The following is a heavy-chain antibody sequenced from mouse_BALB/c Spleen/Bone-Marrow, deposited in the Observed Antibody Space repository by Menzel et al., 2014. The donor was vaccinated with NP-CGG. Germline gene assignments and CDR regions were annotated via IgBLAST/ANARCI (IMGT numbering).Heavy chain of an antibody. D-gene: IGHD2-14*01. CDR1: GYSFTGNF. Sequence: EVMLVESGPELVKPGASVKISCKASGYSFTGNFMNWVKQSHGKSLEWIGRIIPYNGDTFYNQKFKGKATLTVDKSSSTAPLELLSLASEDSAVFYCGTGGGNYGIDYWGQGTTITVSS. V-gene: IGHV1-20*02. J-gene: IGHJ4*01. CDR2: IIPYNGDT. CDR3: GTGGGNYGIDY.